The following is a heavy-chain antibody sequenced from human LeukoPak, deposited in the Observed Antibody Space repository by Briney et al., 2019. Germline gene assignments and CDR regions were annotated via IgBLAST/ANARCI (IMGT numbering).Heavy chain of an antibody. CDR1: GGSFSSCT. J-gene: IGHJ4*02. CDR2: IIPILGIA. V-gene: IGHV1-69*04. CDR3: ARESEGLYYYDSSGYYYAY. D-gene: IGHD3-22*01. Sequence: SVKVSCKASGGSFSSCTISWVRQPPGQGLEWMGRIIPILGIANYAQKFQGRVTITADKSTSTAYMELSSLRSEDTAVYYCARESEGLYYYDSSGYYYAYWGQGTLVTVSS.